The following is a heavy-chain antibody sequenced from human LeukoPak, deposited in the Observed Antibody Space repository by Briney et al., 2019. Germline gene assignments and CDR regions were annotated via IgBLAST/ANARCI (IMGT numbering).Heavy chain of an antibody. V-gene: IGHV4-39*07. CDR1: GGSIGSTSYF. CDR3: ARAGFGELLFFFDP. CDR2: IYYSGST. D-gene: IGHD3-10*01. Sequence: PSETLSLTCTVSGGSIGSTSYFWVWIRQPPGKGLEWIGTIYYSGSTYTNPSLKSRVTISVDTSKNQFSLKLSSVTAADMAVYYCARAGFGELLFFFDPWGQGTLVTVSS. J-gene: IGHJ5*02.